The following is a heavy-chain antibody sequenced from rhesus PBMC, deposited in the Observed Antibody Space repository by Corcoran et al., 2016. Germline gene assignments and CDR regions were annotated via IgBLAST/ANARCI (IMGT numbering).Heavy chain of an antibody. CDR2: IYSSSRRT. J-gene: IGHJ5-1*01. CDR1: GGSLSSSNC. Sequence: QVQLQESGTAVVKPSETLSLTCAVSGGSLSSSNCWSWIRQSPGTRLAWIGCIYSSSRRTKYNPPSKSLGTSPIDTSKNQFFLKLSSGTAADTAVDYCASVGSMYSGSPANRFDVWGPGVLVTGSS. D-gene: IGHD6-25*01. CDR3: ASVGSMYSGSPANRFDV. V-gene: IGHV4-93*02.